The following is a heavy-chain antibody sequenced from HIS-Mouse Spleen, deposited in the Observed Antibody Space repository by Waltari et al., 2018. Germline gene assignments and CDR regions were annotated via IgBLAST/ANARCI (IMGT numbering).Heavy chain of an antibody. J-gene: IGHJ2*01. Sequence: QLQLQESGPGLVKPSETLSLTCTVSGGSISSSSYYWGWIRQPPGKGLEWIGSIYYSGSSHYNPALKIRVTISVDTSKNQFSLKLSSVTAADTAVYYCAREIPYSSSWYDWYFDLWGRGTLVTVSS. D-gene: IGHD6-13*01. V-gene: IGHV4-39*07. CDR3: AREIPYSSSWYDWYFDL. CDR2: IYYSGSS. CDR1: GGSISSSSYY.